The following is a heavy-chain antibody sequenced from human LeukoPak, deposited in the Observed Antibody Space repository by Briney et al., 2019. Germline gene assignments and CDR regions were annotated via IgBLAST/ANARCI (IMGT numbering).Heavy chain of an antibody. CDR1: GFTFSSYA. CDR2: INGGGGST. D-gene: IGHD3-10*01. CDR3: AKVMGSWLNHDAFDI. J-gene: IGHJ3*02. Sequence: GGSLRLSCAASGFTFSSYAMSWVRQAPGKGLEWVSGINGGGGSTYYADSVKGRFTISRDNSKNTLYLQMNSLGAEDTAVYYCAKVMGSWLNHDAFDIWGQGTMVTVSS. V-gene: IGHV3-23*01.